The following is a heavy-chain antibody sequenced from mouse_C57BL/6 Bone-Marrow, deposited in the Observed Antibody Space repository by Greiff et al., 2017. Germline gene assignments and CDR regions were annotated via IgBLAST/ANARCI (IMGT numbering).Heavy chain of an antibody. V-gene: IGHV1-64*01. CDR3: ATRRAWVAY. CDR2: IHPTSGST. J-gene: IGHJ3*01. CDR1: GYTFTSYW. Sequence: QVQLQQPGAELVKPGASVTLSCKASGYTFTSYWMHWVKQRPGQGLEWIGMIHPTSGSTNYNEKFKSKATLTVDTSSSTADMQLSSLTSEDSAVYDCATRRAWVAYWGQGTLVTVSA.